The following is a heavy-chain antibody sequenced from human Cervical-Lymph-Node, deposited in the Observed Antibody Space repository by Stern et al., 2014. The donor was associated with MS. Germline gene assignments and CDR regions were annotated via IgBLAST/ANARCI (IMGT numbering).Heavy chain of an antibody. V-gene: IGHV2-70*01. CDR1: GFSLSTSGMS. Sequence: ESGPALVTPTQTLTLTCTFSGFSLSTSGMSVSWIRQPPGKALEWLALIAWVDDDFYSTSLETRLTISKDTFKNQVVLTMTDVEPVDTATYYCARISHYDSSGSLGYFLDYWGQGILVTVSS. CDR2: IAWVDDD. D-gene: IGHD3-22*01. CDR3: ARISHYDSSGSLGYFLDY. J-gene: IGHJ4*02.